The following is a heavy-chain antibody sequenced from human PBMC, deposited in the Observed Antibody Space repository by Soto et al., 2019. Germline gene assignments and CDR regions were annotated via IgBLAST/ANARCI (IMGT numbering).Heavy chain of an antibody. J-gene: IGHJ5*02. V-gene: IGHV4-59*01. CDR1: GGPISSYY. Sequence: SETLSLTCTVSGGPISSYYWSWIRQPPGKGLEWIGYIYYSGSTNYNPSLKSRVTISVDTSKNQFSLKLSSVTAADTAVYYCARETNGGYSGYVVDFWFDPWGQGTLVTVSS. CDR2: IYYSGST. CDR3: ARETNGGYSGYVVDFWFDP. D-gene: IGHD5-12*01.